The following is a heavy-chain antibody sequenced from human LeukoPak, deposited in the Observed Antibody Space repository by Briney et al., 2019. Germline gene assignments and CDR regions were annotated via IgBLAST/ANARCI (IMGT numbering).Heavy chain of an antibody. V-gene: IGHV3-48*02. CDR2: ISSRSDSV. J-gene: IGHJ4*02. D-gene: IGHD5-12*01. CDR3: ARAMRSGYDY. CDR1: GFTFSSYV. Sequence: QPGGSLRLSSAASGFTFSSYVMNWVRQAPGKRLEWVSYISSRSDSVYYADSVKGRFTISRDNAENSLYLQMDSLRDEDTAVYYCARAMRSGYDYWGQGTLVTVSS.